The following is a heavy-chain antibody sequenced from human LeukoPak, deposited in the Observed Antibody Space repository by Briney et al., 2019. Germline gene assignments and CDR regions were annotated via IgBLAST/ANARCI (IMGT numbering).Heavy chain of an antibody. CDR3: AIIAAAGQGPFDY. V-gene: IGHV1-69*05. D-gene: IGHD6-13*01. CDR1: GGTFSSYA. CDR2: IIPIFGTA. J-gene: IGHJ4*02. Sequence: SVKVSRKASGGTFSSYAISWVRQAPGQGLEWMGGIIPIFGTANYAQKFQGRVTITTDGSTSTAYMELSSLRSEDTAVYYCAIIAAAGQGPFDYWGQGTLVTVSS.